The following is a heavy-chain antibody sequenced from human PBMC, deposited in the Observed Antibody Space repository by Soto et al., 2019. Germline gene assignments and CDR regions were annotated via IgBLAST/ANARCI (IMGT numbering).Heavy chain of an antibody. D-gene: IGHD3-16*01. CDR2: ISGSDGIT. CDR1: GFTFSSYA. V-gene: IGHV3-23*01. CDR3: AKRGWGKWYFAS. J-gene: IGHJ4*02. Sequence: EVQLLESGGGLVQPGGSLRLSCAASGFTFSSYAMSWVRHAPGKWLDWVSVISGSDGITYYAASVKGRFTISRDKYKNKLYIEMNSLRAKDTAVYYCAKRGWGKWYFASWGQGTLVTVSS.